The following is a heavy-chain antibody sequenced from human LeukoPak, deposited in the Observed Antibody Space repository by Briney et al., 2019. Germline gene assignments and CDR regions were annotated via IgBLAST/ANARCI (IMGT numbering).Heavy chain of an antibody. CDR1: GGSINNYY. V-gene: IGHV4-4*07. Sequence: TSETLSLTCTVSGGSINNYYWSWIRQPAGKGLEWIGRIYTRGSTNYNPSLKSRVTMSVDTSKNQSSLKLSSVTAADTAVYYCARGRYCSADICSGGDAFDIWGQGTMVSVSS. CDR3: ARGRYCSADICSGGDAFDI. J-gene: IGHJ3*02. CDR2: IYTRGST. D-gene: IGHD2-15*01.